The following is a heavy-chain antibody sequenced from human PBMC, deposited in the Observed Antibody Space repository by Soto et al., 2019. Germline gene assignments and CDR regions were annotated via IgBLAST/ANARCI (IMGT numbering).Heavy chain of an antibody. J-gene: IGHJ4*02. CDR2: IYYSGNT. CDR3: AREGSYSAYNFAHGIQLWSFDF. Sequence: SETLSLTCTVSGGSLGSSSYYWGWIRQSPGKGLEWIGNIYYSGNTFYNPSLKSRVTISVDTSKNHFSLNLSSVTAADMAVYYCAREGSYSAYNFAHGIQLWSFDFWGQGALVTVSS. D-gene: IGHD5-12*01. V-gene: IGHV4-39*02. CDR1: GGSLGSSSYY.